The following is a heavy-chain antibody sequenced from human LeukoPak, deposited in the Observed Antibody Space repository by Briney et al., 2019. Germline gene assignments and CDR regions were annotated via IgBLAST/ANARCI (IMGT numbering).Heavy chain of an antibody. V-gene: IGHV4-59*08. D-gene: IGHD2-2*02. CDR1: GGSISSYY. Sequence: PSETLSLTCTVSGGSISSYYWSWIRQPPGKGLEWIGYIYYSGSTNYNPSLKSRVTISVDTSKNQFSLKLSSVTAADTAVYYCARQAFGHCSSTSCYTPWFDPWGQGTLVTASS. CDR3: ARQAFGHCSSTSCYTPWFDP. CDR2: IYYSGST. J-gene: IGHJ5*02.